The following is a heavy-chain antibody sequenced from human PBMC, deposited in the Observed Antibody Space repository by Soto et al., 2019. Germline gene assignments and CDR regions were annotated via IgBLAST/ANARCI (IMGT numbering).Heavy chain of an antibody. V-gene: IGHV1-69*01. CDR1: GGTFSSYA. D-gene: IGHD2-2*01. Sequence: QVQLVQSGAEVKKPGSSVKVSCKASGGTFSSYAISWVRQAPGQGLEWMGGIIPIFGTANYAQKFQGRVTITADESTSTAYMELSSLRSEDTAVYYCARLLPAAAIAPGYYGMDVWGQVTTVTVSS. CDR2: IIPIFGTA. CDR3: ARLLPAAAIAPGYYGMDV. J-gene: IGHJ6*02.